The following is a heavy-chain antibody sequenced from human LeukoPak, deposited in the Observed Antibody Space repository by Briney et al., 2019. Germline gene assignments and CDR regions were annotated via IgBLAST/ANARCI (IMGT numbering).Heavy chain of an antibody. Sequence: GGSLRLSCAASGFTFDDYAMHWVRQAPGKGLEWVSGISWNSGSIGYADSVKGRFTISRDNAKNSLYLQVNSLRAEDTALYYCAKDRAYSSSSDFDYWGQGTLVTVSS. CDR1: GFTFDDYA. D-gene: IGHD6-13*01. CDR2: ISWNSGSI. CDR3: AKDRAYSSSSDFDY. V-gene: IGHV3-9*01. J-gene: IGHJ4*02.